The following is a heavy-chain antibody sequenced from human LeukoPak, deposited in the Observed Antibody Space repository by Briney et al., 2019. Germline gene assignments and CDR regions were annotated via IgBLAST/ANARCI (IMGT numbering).Heavy chain of an antibody. CDR3: ARAFAALGYYMDV. Sequence: ASVKASCKASGYTFTTYGISWVRQAPGQGLEWMGWISAYNGNTNYAQKLQGRVTMTTDTSTSTAYMELRSLRSDDTAVYYCARAFAALGYYMDVWGKGTTVTISS. CDR2: ISAYNGNT. D-gene: IGHD2/OR15-2a*01. CDR1: GYTFTTYG. V-gene: IGHV1-18*01. J-gene: IGHJ6*03.